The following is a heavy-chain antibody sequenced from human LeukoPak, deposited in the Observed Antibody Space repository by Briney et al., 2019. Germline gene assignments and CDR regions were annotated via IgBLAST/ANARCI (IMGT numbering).Heavy chain of an antibody. CDR1: GGSISSYY. CDR3: ARDRYYYDSSGYNYYYYMDV. V-gene: IGHV4-59*01. CDR2: IYYSGST. D-gene: IGHD3-22*01. J-gene: IGHJ6*03. Sequence: SETLSLTCTVSGGSISSYYWSWIRQPPGKGLEWIGYIYYSGSTNYNPSLKSRVTISVDTSKNQFSLKLSSVTAADTAVYYRARDRYYYDSSGYNYYYYMDVWGKGTTVTVSS.